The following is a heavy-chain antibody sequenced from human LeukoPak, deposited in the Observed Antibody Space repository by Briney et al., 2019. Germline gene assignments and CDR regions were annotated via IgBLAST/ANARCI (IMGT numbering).Heavy chain of an antibody. CDR2: IRYSGST. CDR1: GDSFSSGGHY. Sequence: SQTLSLTCTVSGDSFSSGGHYFSWVRPHPGEGLEWIGYIRYSGSTYYNPSLKSRVSMSVDTSKNQFSLNLNSVTAADTAVYYCATMCGSGTCWGQGTLVTVSS. J-gene: IGHJ4*02. CDR3: ATMCGSGTC. D-gene: IGHD3-10*01. V-gene: IGHV4-31*03.